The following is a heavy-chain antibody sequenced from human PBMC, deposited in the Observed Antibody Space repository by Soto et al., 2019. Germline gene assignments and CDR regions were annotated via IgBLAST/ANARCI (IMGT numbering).Heavy chain of an antibody. J-gene: IGHJ4*02. V-gene: IGHV3-30-3*01. CDR2: ISFDESSK. CDR1: GFTFSTYT. CDR3: ARDFSTTAPFDY. Sequence: GGSLRLSCAASGFTFSTYTLHWVRQAPGKGLEWVAVISFDESSKFYADSVKGRFTISRDNSKNTLYLQMNSLRAEDTAVYYCARDFSTTAPFDYWGQRTWVTVSS. D-gene: IGHD4-17*01.